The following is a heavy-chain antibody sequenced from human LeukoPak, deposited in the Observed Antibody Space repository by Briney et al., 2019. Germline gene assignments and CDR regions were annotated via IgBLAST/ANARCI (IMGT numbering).Heavy chain of an antibody. Sequence: PSETLSLTCTVSGGSISSYYWSWIRQPPGKGLEWIGYIYYSGSTNYNPSLKSRVTISVDTSENQFSLKLSSVTAADTAVYYCARVYRRYYYMDVWGKGTTVTVSS. CDR3: ARVYRRYYYMDV. CDR2: IYYSGST. V-gene: IGHV4-59*01. CDR1: GGSISSYY. D-gene: IGHD1-26*01. J-gene: IGHJ6*03.